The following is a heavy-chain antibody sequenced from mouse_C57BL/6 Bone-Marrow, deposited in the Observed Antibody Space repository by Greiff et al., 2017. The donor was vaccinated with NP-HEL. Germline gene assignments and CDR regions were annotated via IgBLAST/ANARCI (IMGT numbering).Heavy chain of an antibody. Sequence: EVQRVESGGGLVKPGGSLKLSCAASGFTFSSYTMSWVRQTPEKRLEWVATISGGGGNTYYPDSVKGRFTISRDNAKNTLYLQMSSLRSEDTALYYCARRKLRAMDYWGQGTSVTVSS. CDR3: ARRKLRAMDY. D-gene: IGHD1-1*01. J-gene: IGHJ4*01. CDR2: ISGGGGNT. CDR1: GFTFSSYT. V-gene: IGHV5-9*01.